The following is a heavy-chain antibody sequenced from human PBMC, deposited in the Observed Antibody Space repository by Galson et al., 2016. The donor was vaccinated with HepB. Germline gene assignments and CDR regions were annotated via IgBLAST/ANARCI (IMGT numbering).Heavy chain of an antibody. Sequence: SLRLSCAASGFIFSTYWMHWIRQAPGKGLVWVSRISSDGDTIYTDSVKGRFTISRDNAKNTVYLQKNSMRAEDTALYYCVRSLDYWGQVTLVSVSS. V-gene: IGHV3-74*01. J-gene: IGHJ4*02. CDR3: VRSLDY. CDR1: GFIFSTYW. CDR2: ISSDGDT.